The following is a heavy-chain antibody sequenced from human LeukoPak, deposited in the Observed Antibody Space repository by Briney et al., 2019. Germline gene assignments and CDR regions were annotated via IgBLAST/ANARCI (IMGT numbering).Heavy chain of an antibody. Sequence: GGSLRLSCAASGFTFSSYAMHWVRQAPGKGLEYVSAISSNGGSTYYANSVKGRFTISRDNSKNTLYLQMGSLRAEDMAVYYCARGAGPYCGGDCYPNDAFDIWGQGTMVTVSS. CDR3: ARGAGPYCGGDCYPNDAFDI. CDR2: ISSNGGST. J-gene: IGHJ3*02. V-gene: IGHV3-64*01. D-gene: IGHD2-21*02. CDR1: GFTFSSYA.